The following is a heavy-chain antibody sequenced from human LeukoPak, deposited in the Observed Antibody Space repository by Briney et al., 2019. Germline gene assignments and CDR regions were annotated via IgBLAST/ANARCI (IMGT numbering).Heavy chain of an antibody. CDR2: IYYSGTT. CDR1: GGSISSGSYY. V-gene: IGHV4-61*10. D-gene: IGHD6-13*01. Sequence: PSETLSLTCTVSGGSISSGSYYWSWIRQPAGKGLEWIGYIYYSGTTNYNPSLKSRVTMSIDKSKNQFSLKLSSVTAADTAVYYCARHIGVPGLRGFDYWGQGTLVTVSS. CDR3: ARHIGVPGLRGFDY. J-gene: IGHJ4*02.